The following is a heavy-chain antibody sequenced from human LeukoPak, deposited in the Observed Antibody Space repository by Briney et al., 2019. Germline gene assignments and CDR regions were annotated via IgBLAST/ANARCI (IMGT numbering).Heavy chain of an antibody. CDR3: ARAVGATTDFDY. V-gene: IGHV1-2*02. CDR2: INPNSGGT. CDR1: GYTFTGYY. Sequence: ASVKVSCKASGYTFTGYYMHWVRQAPGQGLEWMGWINPNSGGTNYAQRFQGRVIMTRDTSISTAYMELSRLRSGDTAVYYCARAVGATTDFDYWGQGTLVTVSS. D-gene: IGHD1-26*01. J-gene: IGHJ4*02.